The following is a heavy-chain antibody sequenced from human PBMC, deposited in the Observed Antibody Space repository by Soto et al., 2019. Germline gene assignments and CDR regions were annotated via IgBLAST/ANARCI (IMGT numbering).Heavy chain of an antibody. Sequence: QVQLQESGPGLVKPSETLSLTCTVSADSISNYYWSWIRQPPGEGREWIGYIYYSGSTHYNPSLESRVAISVDMSKNQFSLKLSSVPGADTAVYYCARHLWVGSSWYLGALDVWGQGTMVTVSS. D-gene: IGHD6-13*01. J-gene: IGHJ3*01. V-gene: IGHV4-59*08. CDR1: ADSISNYY. CDR3: ARHLWVGSSWYLGALDV. CDR2: IYYSGST.